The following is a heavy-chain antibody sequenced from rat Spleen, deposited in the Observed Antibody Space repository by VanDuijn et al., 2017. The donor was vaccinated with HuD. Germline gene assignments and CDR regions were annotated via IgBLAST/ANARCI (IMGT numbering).Heavy chain of an antibody. J-gene: IGHJ2*01. V-gene: IGHV5-25*01. CDR3: ARLGGGPDY. D-gene: IGHD1-11*01. CDR2: ISYDGGST. CDR1: GFTFSNYY. Sequence: EVQLVESGGGLVQPGRSMKLSCAASGFTFSNYYMAWVRQAPTKGLEWVASISYDGGSTYYPDSVKGRFTISRDNAKSTLYLQMDSLRSEDTATYYCARLGGGPDYWGQGVMVTVSS.